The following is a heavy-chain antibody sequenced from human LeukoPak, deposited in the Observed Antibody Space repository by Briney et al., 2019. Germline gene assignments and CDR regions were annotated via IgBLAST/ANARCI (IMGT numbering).Heavy chain of an antibody. CDR1: GFTFSSYG. D-gene: IGHD2-2*01. J-gene: IGHJ4*02. CDR3: ARDRYSSVVVPVIDY. V-gene: IGHV3-33*01. Sequence: PGGSLRLPCAASGFTFSSYGMHWVRQAPGKGLEWVAVIWYDGSNKYYADSVKGRFTISRDNSKNTLYLQMNSLRAEDTAVYYCARDRYSSVVVPVIDYWGQGTLVTVSS. CDR2: IWYDGSNK.